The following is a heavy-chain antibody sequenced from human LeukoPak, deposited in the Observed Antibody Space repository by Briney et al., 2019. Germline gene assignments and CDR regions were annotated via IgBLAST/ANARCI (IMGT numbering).Heavy chain of an antibody. D-gene: IGHD3-16*01. CDR3: ARGRSLGDY. CDR2: INHSGST. V-gene: IGHV4-34*01. J-gene: IGHJ4*02. CDR1: GGSFSGYY. Sequence: PSETLSLTCAVYGGSFSGYYWSWIRQPPGKGLEWIGEINHSGSTNYNPSLKSRVTISVDTSKNQFSLKLTSVTAADTAVYYCARGRSLGDYWGQGTLVTVSS.